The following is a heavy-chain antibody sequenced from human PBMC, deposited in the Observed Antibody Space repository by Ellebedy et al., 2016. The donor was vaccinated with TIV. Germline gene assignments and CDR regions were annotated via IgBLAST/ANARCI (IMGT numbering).Heavy chain of an antibody. D-gene: IGHD5-12*01. CDR2: ISGSGGST. V-gene: IGHV3-23*01. Sequence: GESLKISCAASGFTFSSYAMSWVRQAPGKGLEWVSAISGSGGSTYYADSVKGRFTISRDNSKNTLYLQMNSLRAEDTAVYYCAKCTPPVAATIDWELGPFDIWGQGTMVTVSS. CDR1: GFTFSSYA. CDR3: AKCTPPVAATIDWELGPFDI. J-gene: IGHJ3*02.